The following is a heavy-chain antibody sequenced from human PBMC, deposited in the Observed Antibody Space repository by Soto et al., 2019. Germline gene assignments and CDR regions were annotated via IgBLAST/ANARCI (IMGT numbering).Heavy chain of an antibody. CDR2: IYYSGST. V-gene: IGHV4-59*01. D-gene: IGHD6-19*01. CDR1: GGSISSYY. Sequence: PSETLSLTCTVSGGSISSYYWSWIRQPPGKGLEWIGYIYYSGSTNYNPSLKSRVTISVDTSKNQFSLKLSSVTAADTAVYYCARYSASSSGWTDYFDYWGQGTLVTVYS. J-gene: IGHJ4*02. CDR3: ARYSASSSGWTDYFDY.